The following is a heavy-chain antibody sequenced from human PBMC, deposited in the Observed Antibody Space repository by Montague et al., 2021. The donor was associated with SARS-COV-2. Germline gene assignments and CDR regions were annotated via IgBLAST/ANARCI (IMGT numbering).Heavy chain of an antibody. Sequence: SETLSLTCTVSGGSISSYYWSWIRQPPGKGLEWIGYINYSGSTNXNPSLKSRVTISVDTSKNQFSLRPSSVTAADTAVYYCARVFPRWLQFDHCFDYWGQGTLVTVSS. D-gene: IGHD5-24*01. CDR2: INYSGST. V-gene: IGHV4-59*12. J-gene: IGHJ4*02. CDR1: GGSISSYY. CDR3: ARVFPRWLQFDHCFDY.